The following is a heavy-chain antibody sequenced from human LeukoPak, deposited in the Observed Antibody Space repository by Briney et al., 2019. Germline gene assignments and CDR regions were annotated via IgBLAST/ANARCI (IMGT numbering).Heavy chain of an antibody. V-gene: IGHV3-33*01. CDR3: AADGVVAHHNWFDP. CDR1: GFTFSSYG. J-gene: IGHJ5*02. CDR2: IWYDGSNK. Sequence: GGSLRLSCAASGFTFSSYGMHWVRQAPGKGLEWVAVIWYDGSNKYYADSVKGRFTISRDNSKNTLYLQMNSLRAEDTAVYYCAADGVVAHHNWFDPWGQGTLVTVSS. D-gene: IGHD2-15*01.